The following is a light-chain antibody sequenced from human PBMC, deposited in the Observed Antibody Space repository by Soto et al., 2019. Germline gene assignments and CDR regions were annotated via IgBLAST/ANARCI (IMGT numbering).Light chain of an antibody. V-gene: IGKV3-15*01. CDR2: SVS. CDR1: QSVRSN. J-gene: IGKJ2*01. CDR3: QQYGHWPPYT. Sequence: EIVMTQSPDILSVSPGEGATLSCRASQSVRSNLAWYQQKPGQAPRLLIYSVSIRATGIPARFSGSGSGTESTLTISSLQSEDFAVYYCQQYGHWPPYTFGQGTKLEIK.